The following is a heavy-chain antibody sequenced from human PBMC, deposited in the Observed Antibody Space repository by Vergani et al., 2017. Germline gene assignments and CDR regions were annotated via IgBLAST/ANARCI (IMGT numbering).Heavy chain of an antibody. J-gene: IGHJ4*02. Sequence: QVQLVQSGAEVKKPGASVKVSCKVSGYTLTALSMHWVRQAPGKGLEWMGGFDPEDGETIYAQKIQGRVTMTEDTSTHTAYMELSSLRSEDTAVYYCETSRRVLGELSLGLDYWGQGTLVTVSS. CDR1: GYTLTALS. CDR2: FDPEDGET. V-gene: IGHV1-24*01. D-gene: IGHD3-16*02. CDR3: ETSRRVLGELSLGLDY.